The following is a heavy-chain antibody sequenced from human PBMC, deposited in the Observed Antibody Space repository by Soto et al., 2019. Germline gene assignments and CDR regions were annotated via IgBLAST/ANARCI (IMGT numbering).Heavy chain of an antibody. D-gene: IGHD6-6*01. V-gene: IGHV1-18*01. Sequence: QVQLVQSGAEVKKPGASVKVSCKASGYTFTSYGISWVRQAPGQGLEWMGWISAYNGNTNYAQKHQGRVTMTTDTSTGTAYMELRSLRSDDTAVYYCASNSEYSSPYYYYYYYMDVWGKGTTVTVSS. CDR1: GYTFTSYG. CDR3: ASNSEYSSPYYYYYYYMDV. J-gene: IGHJ6*03. CDR2: ISAYNGNT.